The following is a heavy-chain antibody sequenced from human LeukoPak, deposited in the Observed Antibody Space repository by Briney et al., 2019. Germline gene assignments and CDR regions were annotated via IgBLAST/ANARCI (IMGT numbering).Heavy chain of an antibody. Sequence: SEALSLTCTVSGDSLSDYYWTWIRQPPGKGLDYIGYIYYSGTTKYNPSLRSRVTMSVDTSKNQFSLKLTSVTAADTAVYYCARQKRYFGDCDYWGQGTLVTVSS. CDR1: GDSLSDYY. V-gene: IGHV4-59*01. CDR3: ARQKRYFGDCDY. CDR2: IYYSGTT. D-gene: IGHD3-9*01. J-gene: IGHJ4*02.